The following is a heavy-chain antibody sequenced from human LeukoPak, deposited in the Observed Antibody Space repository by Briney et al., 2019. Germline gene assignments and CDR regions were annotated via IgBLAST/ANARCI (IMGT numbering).Heavy chain of an antibody. Sequence: GGSLRLSRAASGFTFDDYAMHWVRQAPGKGLEWVSGISWNSGSIGYADSVKGRFTISRDNAKNSLYLQMNSPRAEDTALYYCANAAGYYDSSMDVWGKGTTVTVSS. J-gene: IGHJ6*03. CDR3: ANAAGYYDSSMDV. V-gene: IGHV3-9*01. CDR2: ISWNSGSI. D-gene: IGHD3-22*01. CDR1: GFTFDDYA.